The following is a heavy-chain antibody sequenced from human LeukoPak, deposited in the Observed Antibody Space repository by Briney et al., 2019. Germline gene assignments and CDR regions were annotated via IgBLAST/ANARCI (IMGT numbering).Heavy chain of an antibody. Sequence: PGGALRLSCAASGFTFSSYAMSWVRQAPGKGLEWVSAIRDSGSSTHYADSVKGRFTTSRDNSKNTLFLQMNSLRAEDTAVYYCAREGDRLNYFDYWGQGTLVTVSS. D-gene: IGHD3-16*01. V-gene: IGHV3-23*01. CDR3: AREGDRLNYFDY. CDR1: GFTFSSYA. J-gene: IGHJ4*02. CDR2: IRDSGSST.